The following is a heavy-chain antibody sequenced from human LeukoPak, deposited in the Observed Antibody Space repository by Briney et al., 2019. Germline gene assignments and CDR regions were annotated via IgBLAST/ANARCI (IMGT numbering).Heavy chain of an antibody. V-gene: IGHV3-7*03. CDR2: IKQDGSEI. Sequence: GGSLRLSCAASGFIFSSNWMSWVRQAPGKGLEWVANIKQDGSEIYYMDSVKGRFTISRDNAKNALYLQMNSLRAEDTAVYYRTRVATQLWVDYWGQGTLVTVSS. CDR3: TRVATQLWVDY. D-gene: IGHD5-18*01. J-gene: IGHJ4*02. CDR1: GFIFSSNW.